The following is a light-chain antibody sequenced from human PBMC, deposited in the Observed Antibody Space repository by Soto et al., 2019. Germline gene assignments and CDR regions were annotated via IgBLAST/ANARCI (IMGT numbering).Light chain of an antibody. CDR2: GAS. CDR3: QQYNNWPGT. CDR1: QSVSSK. V-gene: IGKV3-15*01. Sequence: EKIVSQSPRTPSLSPGGKGTPSCRGSQSVSSKLAWYQQKSGQAPRLLFYGASTGATGIPARFSGSGSETEFTLSISSLQSEDFAVYYCQQYNNWPGTFGQGTKVDIK. J-gene: IGKJ1*01.